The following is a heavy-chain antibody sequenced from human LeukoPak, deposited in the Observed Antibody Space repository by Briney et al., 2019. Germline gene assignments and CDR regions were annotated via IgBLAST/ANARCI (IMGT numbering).Heavy chain of an antibody. V-gene: IGHV4-39*07. CDR1: IGSISSQPDY. Sequence: SGTLSLTCTVSIGSISSQPDYWVWIRQTPGQGLEWIASIHYRGHTFYNPSLKSRITISVDTSKNQMSLWLNSVTAADTAVYYCARGRQEYSSTLGVFDYWGQGTLVTVSS. CDR2: IHYRGHT. D-gene: IGHD6-6*01. CDR3: ARGRQEYSSTLGVFDY. J-gene: IGHJ4*02.